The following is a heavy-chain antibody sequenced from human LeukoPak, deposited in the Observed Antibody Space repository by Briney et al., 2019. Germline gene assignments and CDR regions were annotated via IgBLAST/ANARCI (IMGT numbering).Heavy chain of an antibody. CDR1: GYTFTSYD. J-gene: IGHJ4*02. D-gene: IGHD3-22*01. V-gene: IGHV1-8*01. CDR3: ARGPGYDSSGYHLFDY. CDR2: MNPNSGNT. Sequence: GASVKVSCKASGYTFTSYDINWVRQANGRGLEWMGWMNPNSGNTGYAQKFQGRVTMTRNTSISTAYMELSSMRSEDTAVYYCARGPGYDSSGYHLFDYWGQGTLVTVSS.